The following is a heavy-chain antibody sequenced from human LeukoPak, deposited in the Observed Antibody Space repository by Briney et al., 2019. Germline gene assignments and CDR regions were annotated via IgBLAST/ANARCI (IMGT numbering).Heavy chain of an antibody. D-gene: IGHD6-13*01. CDR3: ARSTGYSTTWELDS. J-gene: IGHJ4*02. CDR2: IYYSGST. Sequence: PSETLSLTCTVSGGSISSYYWSWIRQPPGKGLEWIGYIYYSGSTNYNPSLKSRVTISVDTSKNQFSLRMYFVTAADTAVYYCARSTGYSTTWELDSWGQGILVTVSS. CDR1: GGSISSYY. V-gene: IGHV4-59*01.